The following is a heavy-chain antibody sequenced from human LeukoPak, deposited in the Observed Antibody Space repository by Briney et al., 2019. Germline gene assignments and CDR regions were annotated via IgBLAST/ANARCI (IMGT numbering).Heavy chain of an antibody. CDR1: GYTFTTYS. V-gene: IGHV7-4-1*02. CDR2: INTNTGNP. J-gene: IGHJ4*02. Sequence: ASVKVSCKASGYTFTTYSLNWVRQAPGQGLEWMGWINTNTGNPTYAQDFTGRFVFFLDTSVSTAFLQISSLEAEDTAVYYCARKQVEPDRYFDYWGQGTLVTVSS. CDR3: ARKQVEPDRYFDY. D-gene: IGHD6-6*01.